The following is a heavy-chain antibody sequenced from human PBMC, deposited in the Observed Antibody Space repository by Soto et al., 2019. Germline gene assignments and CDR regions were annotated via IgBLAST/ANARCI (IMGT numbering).Heavy chain of an antibody. CDR2: IDAGNGNT. CDR3: AREVRLAWRGAFDI. V-gene: IGHV1-3*05. D-gene: IGHD3-10*01. Sequence: QVQLVQSGAEEEKPGASVKVSCRASGYTFTSHTMHWVRQAPGQRLEWMGCIDAGNGNTKYSQQFQGRVTITRDTSPSTMYMELSSLRSEDTAVYYCAREVRLAWRGAFDIWGPGTMVTVSS. CDR1: GYTFTSHT. J-gene: IGHJ3*02.